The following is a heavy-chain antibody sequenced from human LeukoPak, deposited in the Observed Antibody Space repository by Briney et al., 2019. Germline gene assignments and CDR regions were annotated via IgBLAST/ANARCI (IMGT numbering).Heavy chain of an antibody. CDR3: AKGGKWDVTPFDY. Sequence: PGKSLRLSCAASGFTFSHYGMHWVRQAPGKGLEWVAVTSHNGSNKYYADSVKGRFAISRDNSKNTLWLQMSSLRAEDTAVYYCAKGGKWDVTPFDYWGQGTLVTVSS. D-gene: IGHD1-26*01. CDR1: GFTFSHYG. J-gene: IGHJ4*02. V-gene: IGHV3-30*18. CDR2: TSHNGSNK.